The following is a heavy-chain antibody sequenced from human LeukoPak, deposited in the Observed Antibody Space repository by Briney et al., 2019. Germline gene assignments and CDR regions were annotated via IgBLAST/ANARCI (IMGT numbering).Heavy chain of an antibody. CDR2: IYHTGTT. V-gene: IGHV4-39*01. CDR1: GASSISIDYY. Sequence: HPSETLSLTCTVSGASSISIDYYWDWIRQPPGKGPEWIGAIYHTGTTYYNPSLKSRVTISVDTSKNQFSLKLSSVAATDTAVFYCARRVSGVSWYFDLWGRGTLVTVSS. D-gene: IGHD5/OR15-5a*01. CDR3: ARRVSGVSWYFDL. J-gene: IGHJ2*01.